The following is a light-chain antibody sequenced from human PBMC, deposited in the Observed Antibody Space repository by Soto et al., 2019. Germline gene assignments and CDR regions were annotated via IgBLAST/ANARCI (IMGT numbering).Light chain of an antibody. CDR2: AAS. Sequence: DIRMNQSPSSLSASVGDRVTITCRASQSISSYLNWYQQKPGKAPKLLIYAASSLQSGVPSRFSGSGSGTDFTLTISSLQPEDFATYYCQQSYSTLITFGQGTRLEIK. J-gene: IGKJ5*01. CDR3: QQSYSTLIT. CDR1: QSISSY. V-gene: IGKV1-39*01.